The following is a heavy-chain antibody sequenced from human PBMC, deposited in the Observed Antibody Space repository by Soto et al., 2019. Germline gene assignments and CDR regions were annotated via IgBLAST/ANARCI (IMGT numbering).Heavy chain of an antibody. D-gene: IGHD6-19*01. CDR2: IFQSGTT. J-gene: IGHJ4*02. Sequence: QVELQESGPGLVKTSGALSLTCAVSGGSISSGHWWSWVRQPPGEGLEWIGEIFQSGTTNYNPSVESRVIISMDKSKNQSSLEVISVTAADTVVYFCARHIAVAGTRGFDYWGQGTLVTVSS. CDR3: ARHIAVAGTRGFDY. CDR1: GGSISSGHW. V-gene: IGHV4-4*02.